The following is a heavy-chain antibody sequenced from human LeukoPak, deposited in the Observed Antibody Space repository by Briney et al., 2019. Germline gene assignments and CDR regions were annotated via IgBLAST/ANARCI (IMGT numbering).Heavy chain of an antibody. CDR2: IKSKTDGGTT. J-gene: IGHJ4*02. V-gene: IGHV3-15*01. CDR3: TTFGRVTMVRD. D-gene: IGHD3-10*01. Sequence: GGSLRLSCAASGFTFSDHYMDWVRQAPGKGLEWVGRIKSKTDGGTTDYAAPVKGRFTISRDDSKNTLYLQMNSLKIEDTAVYYCTTFGRVTMVRDWGQGALVTVSS. CDR1: GFTFSDHY.